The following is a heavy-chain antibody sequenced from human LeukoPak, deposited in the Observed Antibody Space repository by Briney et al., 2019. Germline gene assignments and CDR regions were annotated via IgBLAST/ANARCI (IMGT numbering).Heavy chain of an antibody. CDR2: IYSGGST. D-gene: IGHD2-15*01. CDR3: ARDLGYCSGGSC. J-gene: IGHJ4*02. V-gene: IGHV3-53*01. Sequence: RGGSLRLSCAASGFTVSSNYMSWVRQAPGKGLEWVSVIYSGGSTYYADSVKGRFTISRDNSKNTLYLQMNSLRAEDTAVYYCARDLGYCSGGSCWGQGTLVTVSS. CDR1: GFTVSSNY.